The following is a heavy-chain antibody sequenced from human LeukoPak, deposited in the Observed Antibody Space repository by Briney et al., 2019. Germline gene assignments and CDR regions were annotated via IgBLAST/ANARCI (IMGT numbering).Heavy chain of an antibody. J-gene: IGHJ4*02. V-gene: IGHV4-59*08. D-gene: IGHD6-13*01. Sequence: SETLSLTCTVSGDSISSYYWSWIRQPPGKGLEWIGYIYYSGSTNYNPSLKSRVTISVDTSKNQFSLKLSSVTAADTAVYYCARQVYSSSWYYFLDYWGQGTLVTVSS. CDR2: IYYSGST. CDR1: GDSISSYY. CDR3: ARQVYSSSWYYFLDY.